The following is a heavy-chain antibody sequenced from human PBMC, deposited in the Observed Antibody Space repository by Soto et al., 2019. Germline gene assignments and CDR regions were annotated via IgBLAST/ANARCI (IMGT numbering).Heavy chain of an antibody. CDR2: ITTYNGNR. J-gene: IGHJ4*02. CDR3: ARDAQPKGVAADGASDY. Sequence: QVQLVQSGPEVKSPGASVKVSCKASGYTFKNYGIKWVRQAPGQGLEWVGWITTYNGNRYSAEKFQGRVTMTTDTSTSTTSMELRSLTSDDTGVYYCARDAQPKGVAADGASDYWGQGTLVTVSS. CDR1: GYTFKNYG. D-gene: IGHD6-19*01. V-gene: IGHV1-18*01.